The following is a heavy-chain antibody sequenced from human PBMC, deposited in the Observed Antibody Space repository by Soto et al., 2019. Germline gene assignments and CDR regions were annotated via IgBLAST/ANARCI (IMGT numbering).Heavy chain of an antibody. Sequence: EVLLLESGGGLLQPGGSLRLSCAASGFTFSSYAMTWVRQAPGKGLAWVSAISGNGDSTYYADSVKGRFTISRDNSKNVLYLQMNSLRAEDTAVYYCAKEAGYSLTHGIDVWGQGTTVTVSS. D-gene: IGHD5-18*01. CDR3: AKEAGYSLTHGIDV. CDR1: GFTFSSYA. J-gene: IGHJ6*02. CDR2: ISGNGDST. V-gene: IGHV3-23*01.